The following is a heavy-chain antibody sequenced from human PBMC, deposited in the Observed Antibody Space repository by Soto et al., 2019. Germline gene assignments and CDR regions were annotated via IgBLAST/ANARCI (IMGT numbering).Heavy chain of an antibody. D-gene: IGHD3-3*01. J-gene: IGHJ6*02. CDR2: IIPIFGTA. CDR1: GGTFSSYA. V-gene: IGHV1-69*13. CDR3: ARGTNILEWLLMDYYYGMDV. Sequence: GASVKVSCKASGGTFSSYAISWVRPAPGQRLEWMGGIIPIFGTANYAQKFQGRVTITADESTSTAYMELSSLRSEDTAVYYCARGTNILEWLLMDYYYGMDVWGQGTTVTVSS.